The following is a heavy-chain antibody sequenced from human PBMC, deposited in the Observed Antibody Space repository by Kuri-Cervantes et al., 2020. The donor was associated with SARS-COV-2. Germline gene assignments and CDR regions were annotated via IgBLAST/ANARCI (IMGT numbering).Heavy chain of an antibody. CDR2: INAGNGNT. Sequence: VKVSCKASGYTFTSYAMHWVRQAPGQRLEWMGWINAGNGNTKYSQKFQGRVTITRDTSASTAYMKLSSLGSEDTAVYYCARGLGIVGATESPGMDGWGQGTTVTVSS. CDR3: ARGLGIVGATESPGMDG. J-gene: IGHJ6*02. CDR1: GYTFTSYA. V-gene: IGHV1-3*01. D-gene: IGHD1-26*01.